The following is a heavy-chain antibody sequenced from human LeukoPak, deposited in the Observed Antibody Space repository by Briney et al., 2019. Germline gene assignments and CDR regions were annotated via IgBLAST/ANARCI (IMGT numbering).Heavy chain of an antibody. CDR3: ARDKFCDYPPRGYFDY. CDR1: GFTFSSYA. D-gene: IGHD4-17*01. Sequence: PGGSLRLSCAASGFTFSSYAMHWVRQAPGKGLEWVAVISYDGSNKYYADSVKGRFTISRDNSKNTLYLQMNSLRAEDTAVYYCARDKFCDYPPRGYFDYWGQGTLVTVSS. CDR2: ISYDGSNK. J-gene: IGHJ4*02. V-gene: IGHV3-30*01.